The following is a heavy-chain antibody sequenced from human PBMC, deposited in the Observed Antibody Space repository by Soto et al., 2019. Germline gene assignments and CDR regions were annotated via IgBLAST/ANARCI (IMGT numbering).Heavy chain of an antibody. CDR2: INHSGST. V-gene: IGHV4-34*01. D-gene: IGHD1-26*01. CDR1: GGSFSGYY. Sequence: SETLSLTCAVYGGSFSGYYWSWIRQPPGKGLEWIGEINHSGSTNYNPSLKSRVTISVDTSKNQFSLKLSSVTAADTAVYYCARDHFGIGPSTGFDPWGQGTLVTSSS. J-gene: IGHJ5*02. CDR3: ARDHFGIGPSTGFDP.